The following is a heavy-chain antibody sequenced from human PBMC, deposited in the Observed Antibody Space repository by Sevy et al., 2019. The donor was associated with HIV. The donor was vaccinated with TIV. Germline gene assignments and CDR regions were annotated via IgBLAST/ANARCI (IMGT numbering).Heavy chain of an antibody. Sequence: GGSLSPSCAASGFFFSTYGIHWVRQAPGKGLEGVAVISYDGSEKYYADSVRGRFTISRDNSKNTLYLQMNSLRVEDTAIYYCAKMQGGSYNYYGMDVWGQGTTVTVSS. J-gene: IGHJ6*02. V-gene: IGHV3-30*18. CDR3: AKMQGGSYNYYGMDV. D-gene: IGHD1-26*01. CDR2: ISYDGSEK. CDR1: GFFFSTYG.